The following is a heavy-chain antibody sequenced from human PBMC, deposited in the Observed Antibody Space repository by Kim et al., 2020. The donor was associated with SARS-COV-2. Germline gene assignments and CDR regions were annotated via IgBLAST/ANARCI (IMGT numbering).Heavy chain of an antibody. J-gene: IGHJ4*02. CDR2: ISGSGGST. D-gene: IGHD3-10*01. CDR1: GFTFSSYA. CDR3: AKGGLMVRGVIIEGYFDY. V-gene: IGHV3-23*01. Sequence: GGSLRLSCAASGFTFSSYAMSWVRQAPGKGLEWVSAISGSGGSTYYADSVKGRFTISRDNSKNTLYLQMNSLRAEDTAVYYCAKGGLMVRGVIIEGYFDYWGQGTLVTVSS.